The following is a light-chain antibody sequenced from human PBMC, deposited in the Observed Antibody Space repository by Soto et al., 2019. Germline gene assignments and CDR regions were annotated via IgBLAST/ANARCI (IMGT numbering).Light chain of an antibody. CDR2: GAS. CDR1: QSVSSSD. Sequence: EIVLTQSPGTLSLSPGERVALSCRASQSVSSSDLAWYQQKPGQAPSLLIYGASSRATGIPDRFSGSGSGTDFTLTISRLEPEDFAVYYCQQYGSSPRTFGQGTKVDI. CDR3: QQYGSSPRT. V-gene: IGKV3-20*01. J-gene: IGKJ1*01.